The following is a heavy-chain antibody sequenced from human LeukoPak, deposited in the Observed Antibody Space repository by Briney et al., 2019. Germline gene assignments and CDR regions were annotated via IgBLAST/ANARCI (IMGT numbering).Heavy chain of an antibody. CDR3: ASTAGNDNRDSWASDI. Sequence: GASVKVSCKASGYTFTSYDIIWVRQATGQGLEWMGWMNPNSGNTGCAQKFQGRVTMTRNTSISTAYMELSSLRSEDTAVYYCASTAGNDNRDSWASDIWGQGTMVTVSS. J-gene: IGHJ3*02. CDR2: MNPNSGNT. D-gene: IGHD4-17*01. V-gene: IGHV1-8*01. CDR1: GYTFTSYD.